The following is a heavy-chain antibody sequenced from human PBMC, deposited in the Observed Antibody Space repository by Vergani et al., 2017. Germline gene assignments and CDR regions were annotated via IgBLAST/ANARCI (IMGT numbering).Heavy chain of an antibody. CDR3: ATNDRARQPPSGD. D-gene: IGHD1-14*01. CDR1: GNRFTAYS. Sequence: QVQLVQSGAEVKRPGASVKVSCKASGNRFTAYSMHWVREAPGQGLEWMGRINLNNGDTQYAPKFQASVTMTRDTSISTGYMELNSVRSDDTAVCDCATNDRARQPPSGDWGQGSMVTVSS. J-gene: IGHJ4*02. CDR2: INLNNGDT. V-gene: IGHV1-2*06.